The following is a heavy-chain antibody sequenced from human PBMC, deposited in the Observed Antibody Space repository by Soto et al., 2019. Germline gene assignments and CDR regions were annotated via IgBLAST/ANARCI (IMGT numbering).Heavy chain of an antibody. D-gene: IGHD2-21*01. CDR2: SRNKAKSYST. Sequence: EVQLVESGGGLVQPGGSLTLSCAVSGLTFGDHYMEWVRQAPGKGLEWVASSRNKAKSYSTDFAASVKGRFTISRDESKNSLNLQMNSLRTEYTAVYYCSILEGAGGQGTLVTVSS. CDR3: SILEGA. CDR1: GLTFGDHY. V-gene: IGHV3-72*01. J-gene: IGHJ4*02.